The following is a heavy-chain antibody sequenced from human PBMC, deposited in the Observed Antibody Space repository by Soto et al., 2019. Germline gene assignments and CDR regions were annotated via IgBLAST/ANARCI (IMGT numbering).Heavy chain of an antibody. J-gene: IGHJ4*02. CDR2: ISGSGGST. V-gene: IGHV3-23*01. CDR1: GFTFSSYA. CDR3: AKDPGYGDYGGDY. Sequence: EVQLLESGGGLVQPGGSLRLSCAASGFTFSSYAMSWVRQAPGKGLEWVSAISGSGGSTYYADSVKGRFTISRDNSKNPLYLKMNSLRDEDTAVYYCAKDPGYGDYGGDYWGQGTLVTVSS. D-gene: IGHD4-17*01.